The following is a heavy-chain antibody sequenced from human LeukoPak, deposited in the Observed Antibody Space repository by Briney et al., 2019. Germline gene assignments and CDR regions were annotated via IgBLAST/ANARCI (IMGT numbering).Heavy chain of an antibody. V-gene: IGHV3-11*05. CDR2: ISSSSSYT. CDR3: ARGESSVASDYGGNSDSDY. Sequence: GGSLRLSCAASGFTFSDYYMSWIRQAPGKGLEWVSYISSSSSYTNYADSVKGRFTISRDNAKNSLYLQMNSLRAEDTAVYYCARGESSVASDYGGNSDSDYWGQGTLVTVSS. CDR1: GFTFSDYY. D-gene: IGHD4-23*01. J-gene: IGHJ4*02.